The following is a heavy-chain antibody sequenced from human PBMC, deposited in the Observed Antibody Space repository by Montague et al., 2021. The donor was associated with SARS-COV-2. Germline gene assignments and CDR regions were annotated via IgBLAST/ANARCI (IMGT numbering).Heavy chain of an antibody. CDR2: IYYSGST. J-gene: IGHJ6*03. CDR3: ARKVEDVGVIVMVPLYYYYMDV. CDR1: GGSISSSSYY. D-gene: IGHD2-21*01. Sequence: SETLSLTCTVSGGSISSSSYYWGWIRQPPGQGLEWIGSIYYSGSTYYNPSLKSRVTISVDTSKNQFSLKLSSVTAADTSVYYCARKVEDVGVIVMVPLYYYYMDVWGKGTTVTVSS. V-gene: IGHV4-39*01.